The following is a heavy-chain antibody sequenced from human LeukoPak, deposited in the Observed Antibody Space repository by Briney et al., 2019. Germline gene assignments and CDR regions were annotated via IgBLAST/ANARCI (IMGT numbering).Heavy chain of an antibody. J-gene: IGHJ5*02. CDR2: IYYSGST. D-gene: IGHD2-15*01. V-gene: IGHV4-59*01. CDR3: ARVEEFCSSGSCYLGWFDP. CDR1: GGSISSYY. Sequence: SETLSLTCIVSGGSISSYYWSWIRQPPGRGLEWIGYIYYSGSTNYNPSLKSRVTISLDTSKNQFSLKLRSVTAADTAVYYCARVEEFCSSGSCYLGWFDPWGQGTLVTVSS.